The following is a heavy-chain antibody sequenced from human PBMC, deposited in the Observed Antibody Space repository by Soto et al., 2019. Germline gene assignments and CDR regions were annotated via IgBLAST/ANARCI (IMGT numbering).Heavy chain of an antibody. CDR2: IYSGGST. J-gene: IGHJ4*02. D-gene: IGHD3-10*01. V-gene: IGHV3-66*01. CDR3: ATTLYGSGTYYNSYPPLY. Sequence: EVQLVESGGGLVQPGGSLRLSCAASAGFTVTSNYMSWVRQAPGKGLEWVSVIYSGGSTYYADSVKGRFTISRDNSKNTLFLQMNSLRAEDTAVYYCATTLYGSGTYYNSYPPLYWGQGTLVTVSS. CDR1: AGFTVTSNY.